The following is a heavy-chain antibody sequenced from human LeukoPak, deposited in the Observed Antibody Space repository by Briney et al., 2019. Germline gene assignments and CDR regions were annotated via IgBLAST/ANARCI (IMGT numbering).Heavy chain of an antibody. CDR2: IIPIFGTA. CDR3: ARDRRIAVAGRVWFDP. Sequence: ASVKVSCKASGGTFSSYAISWVRQAPGQGLEWMGGIIPIFGTANYAQKFQGRVTITADKSTSTAYMELSSLRSEDTAVYYCARDRRIAVAGRVWFDPWGQGTLVTVSS. CDR1: GGTFSSYA. D-gene: IGHD6-19*01. V-gene: IGHV1-69*06. J-gene: IGHJ5*02.